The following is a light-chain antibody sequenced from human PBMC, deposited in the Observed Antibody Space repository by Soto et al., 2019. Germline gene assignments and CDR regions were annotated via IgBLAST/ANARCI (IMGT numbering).Light chain of an antibody. Sequence: DMVLTQSPGTLSLSPGERATLPCRASQSVSSSYLSCYQQKPGQAPRLLIYGASSRATGIADRFSGSRSGTDFTLTISSLEPEDFAMYYCQQYGSPPRTFGQGTKVDIK. CDR2: GAS. J-gene: IGKJ1*01. CDR1: QSVSSSY. V-gene: IGKV3-20*01. CDR3: QQYGSPPRT.